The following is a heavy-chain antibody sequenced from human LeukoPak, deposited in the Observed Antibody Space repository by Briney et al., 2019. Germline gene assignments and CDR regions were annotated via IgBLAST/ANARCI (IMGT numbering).Heavy chain of an antibody. Sequence: SETLSLTFAVSGYSISSGYYWGWIRQPPGKGLEWIGSIYHSGSTYYNPSLKSRVTISVDTSKNQFSLKLSSVTAADTAVYYCASTPTEYCSSTSCYENDYWGQGTLVTVSS. J-gene: IGHJ4*02. CDR2: IYHSGST. V-gene: IGHV4-38-2*01. D-gene: IGHD2-2*01. CDR1: GYSISSGYY. CDR3: ASTPTEYCSSTSCYENDY.